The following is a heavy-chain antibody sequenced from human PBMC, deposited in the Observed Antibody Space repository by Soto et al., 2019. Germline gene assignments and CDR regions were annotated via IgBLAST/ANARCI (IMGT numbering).Heavy chain of an antibody. V-gene: IGHV1-69*01. J-gene: IGHJ4*02. CDR1: GGTFSSYA. Sequence: QVQRVQSGAEVKKPGSSVKVSCKASGGTFSSYAISWVRQAPVQGLEWMGGIIPIFGTANYAQKFQARVTITEDESTSTAYMELSSLRSEDTAVYYCARDRRPGITGTFDYWGQGNLVTVSS. D-gene: IGHD1-20*01. CDR3: ARDRRPGITGTFDY. CDR2: IIPIFGTA.